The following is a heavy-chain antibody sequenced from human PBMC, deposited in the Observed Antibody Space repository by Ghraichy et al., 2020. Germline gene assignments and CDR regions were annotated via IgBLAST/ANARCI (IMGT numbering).Heavy chain of an antibody. CDR1: GYTLTELS. J-gene: IGHJ4*02. CDR3: ATGLTIVGVVTPLDY. V-gene: IGHV1-24*01. Sequence: ASVKVSCKVSGYTLTELSMQWVRQSPGKGLEWMGGFDREDGKRIYAQKFQGRVTMTEDTSTDTAYMELSSLRSEDTVVYYCATGLTIVGVVTPLDYWGQGTLVTVSS. CDR2: FDREDGKR. D-gene: IGHD3-3*01.